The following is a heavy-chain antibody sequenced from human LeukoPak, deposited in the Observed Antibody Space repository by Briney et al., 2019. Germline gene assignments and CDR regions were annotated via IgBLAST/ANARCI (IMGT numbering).Heavy chain of an antibody. J-gene: IGHJ4*02. D-gene: IGHD2/OR15-2a*01. Sequence: GGSLRLSCAASGFTFNNYDMHWVRQAPGKGLEWVAVISYDGSNKYYADSVKGRFTVSRDNSKNTLYLQMNSLRAEDTAVYYCAREGPRGNSQFDYWGQGTLVTVSS. CDR1: GFTFNNYD. V-gene: IGHV3-30-3*01. CDR2: ISYDGSNK. CDR3: AREGPRGNSQFDY.